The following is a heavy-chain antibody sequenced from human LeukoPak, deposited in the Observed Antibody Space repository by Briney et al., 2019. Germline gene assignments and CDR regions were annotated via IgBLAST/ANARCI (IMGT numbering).Heavy chain of an antibody. CDR2: IYYSGSN. V-gene: IGHV4-30-4*01. J-gene: IGHJ4*02. CDR1: GGSISSGDYY. CDR3: ARARGYSYGSPIDY. Sequence: SQTLSLTCTVSGGSISSGDYYWIWNRQPPGKDLEWIGYIYYSGSNYYNPSINSRITISVATSKNQFSLKLSAVTAADTVVYYCARARGYSYGSPIDYWGQGTLVTVSS. D-gene: IGHD5-18*01.